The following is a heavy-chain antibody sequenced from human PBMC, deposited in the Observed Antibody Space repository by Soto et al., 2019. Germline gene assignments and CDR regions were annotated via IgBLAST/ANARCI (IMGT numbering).Heavy chain of an antibody. CDR1: GVSFSDYS. V-gene: IGHV3-21*06. CDR2: ITGNSEYK. J-gene: IGHJ4*02. D-gene: IGHD1-26*01. Sequence: GGSLRLSCVVSGVSFSDYSMNWVRQAPGKGLEWVSLITGNSEYKYYAGSVKGRFTVSRDNAKNSLYLQMNSLTVEDTAVYYCARSGELLQIFDSWGQGTLVTVSS. CDR3: ARSGELLQIFDS.